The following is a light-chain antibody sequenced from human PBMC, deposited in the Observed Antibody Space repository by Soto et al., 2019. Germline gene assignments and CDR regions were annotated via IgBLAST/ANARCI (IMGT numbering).Light chain of an antibody. CDR3: QQYGSSPHT. V-gene: IGKV3-20*01. Sequence: EIVMTQSPGTLSLSPGERATLSCRASQSVSSSYLAWYQQKPGQAPRLLIYGASSRATGIPDRFSGSGCGTDFTLTFSRLEPEDFAVYYCQQYGSSPHTFGQGTKLEIK. CDR2: GAS. CDR1: QSVSSSY. J-gene: IGKJ2*01.